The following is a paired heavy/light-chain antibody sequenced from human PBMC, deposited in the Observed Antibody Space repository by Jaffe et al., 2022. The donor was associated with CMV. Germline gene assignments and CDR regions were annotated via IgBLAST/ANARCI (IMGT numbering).Light chain of an antibody. Sequence: QSALTQPASVSGSPEQSITISCTGTSSDVGGYNYVSWYQQHPGKAPKLMIYDVTNRPSGVSNRFSGSKSGNTASLTISGLQAEDEADYYCSSYTSSTTRYVFGTGTKVTVL. CDR1: SSDVGGYNY. V-gene: IGLV2-14*03. J-gene: IGLJ1*01. CDR3: SSYTSSTTRYV. CDR2: DVT.
Heavy chain of an antibody. CDR2: LSGSAGST. J-gene: IGHJ4*02. V-gene: IGHV3-23*01. CDR3: AKRLGVGRPGADFDY. CDR1: GFTFSSYG. D-gene: IGHD3-16*01. Sequence: EVQLLESGGGLVQPGGSLRLSCAASGFTFSSYGMGWVRQAPGKGLEWVSSLSGSAGSTFYADSVKGRFTISRDNSKNTLYLQMSSLRAEDTAVYYCAKRLGVGRPGADFDYWGQGTLVTVSS.